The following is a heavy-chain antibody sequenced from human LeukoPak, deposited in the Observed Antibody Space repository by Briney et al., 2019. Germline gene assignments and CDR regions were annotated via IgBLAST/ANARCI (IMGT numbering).Heavy chain of an antibody. CDR1: GGSISNYY. CDR3: ASLLTYFDY. J-gene: IGHJ4*02. CDR2: IYYSGST. V-gene: IGHV4-59*01. Sequence: SETLSLTCTVSGGSISNYYWSWIRQPPGKGLEWIGYIYYSGSTNYNPSLKCRVTISVDTSKNQVSLKLSSVTAADTAVYYCASLLTYFDYWGQGTLVTVSS.